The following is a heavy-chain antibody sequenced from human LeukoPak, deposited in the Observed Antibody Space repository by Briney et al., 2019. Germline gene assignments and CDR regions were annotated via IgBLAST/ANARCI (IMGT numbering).Heavy chain of an antibody. J-gene: IGHJ4*02. CDR1: GYTFTNYG. V-gene: IGHV1-18*01. CDR2: ISAYNGNT. D-gene: IGHD6-13*01. Sequence: ASVKVSCKASGYTFTNYGISWVRQAPGQGLEWMGWISAYNGNTNYAQRLQGRVTMTTDTSTSTAYMELRSLRSDDTAVYYCAREEPAAGGMYYWGQGTLVTISS. CDR3: AREEPAAGGMYY.